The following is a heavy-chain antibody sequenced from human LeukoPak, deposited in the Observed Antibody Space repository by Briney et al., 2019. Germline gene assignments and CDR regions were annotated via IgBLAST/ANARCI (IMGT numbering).Heavy chain of an antibody. V-gene: IGHV1-2*02. CDR3: AREAMIQAFDI. D-gene: IGHD3-22*01. CDR1: GYTFTGYY. J-gene: IGHJ3*02. CDR2: INPNSGGT. Sequence: EASVKVSCKASGYTFTGYYMHWVRQAPGQGLEWMGWINPNSGGTNYAQKFQGRVTMTRDTSISTAYMEPSRLRSDDTAVYYCAREAMIQAFDIWGQGTMVTVSS.